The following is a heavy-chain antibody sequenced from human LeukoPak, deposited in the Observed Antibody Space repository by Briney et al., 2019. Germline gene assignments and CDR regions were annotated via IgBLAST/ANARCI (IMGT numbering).Heavy chain of an antibody. J-gene: IGHJ4*02. Sequence: SSETLSLTCTVSGGSISSYYWSWIRQPPGKGLEWIGYIYYSGSTNYNPSLKSRVTISVDTSKNQFSLKLSSVTAADTAVYYCARGGYSGYEDYYFDYWGQGTLVTVSS. CDR3: ARGGYSGYEDYYFDY. CDR2: IYYSGST. D-gene: IGHD5-12*01. V-gene: IGHV4-59*01. CDR1: GGSISSYY.